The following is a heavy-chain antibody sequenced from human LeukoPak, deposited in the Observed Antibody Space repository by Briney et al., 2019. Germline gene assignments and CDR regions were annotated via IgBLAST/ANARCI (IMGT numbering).Heavy chain of an antibody. D-gene: IGHD3-22*01. J-gene: IGHJ4*02. Sequence: GGSLRLSCAASGFTFSSYWMSWVRQAPGKGLEWVANIKQDGSEKYYVDSVKGRFTISRDNAKNSLYLQMNSLRAEDTAVYYCARDRHYDSSGYVAYWGQGTLVTVSS. CDR3: ARDRHYDSSGYVAY. V-gene: IGHV3-7*01. CDR2: IKQDGSEK. CDR1: GFTFSSYW.